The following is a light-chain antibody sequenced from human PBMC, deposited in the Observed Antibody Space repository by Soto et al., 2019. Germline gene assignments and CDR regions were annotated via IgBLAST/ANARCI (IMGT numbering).Light chain of an antibody. CDR3: QQYNDWPPAFT. CDR2: GAS. J-gene: IGKJ3*01. Sequence: EIVMTQSPATLSVSPGERATLSCRASQSLSSNLAWYQQKPGQAPRLLIYGASTRATGIPARFSGSGSGTEFTLTLSSLQSEDFAVYYCQQYNDWPPAFTFGPGTKVDIK. V-gene: IGKV3-15*01. CDR1: QSLSSN.